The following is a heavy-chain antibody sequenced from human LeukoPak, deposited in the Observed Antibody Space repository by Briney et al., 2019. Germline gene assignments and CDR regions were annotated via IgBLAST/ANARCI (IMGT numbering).Heavy chain of an antibody. D-gene: IGHD2-21*02. CDR2: ISPTGSYT. Sequence: GGSLRLSCEASGFMLNVYYMSWFRLAPGKGLEWIGYISPTGSYTTYADSVRGRFTISRDNAKNLLFLQMNDLRTEDTAVYYCTRKLGGTQCGGDCFFDHWGQGTRVAVSS. CDR1: GFMLNVYY. CDR3: TRKLGGTQCGGDCFFDH. V-gene: IGHV3-11*03. J-gene: IGHJ4*02.